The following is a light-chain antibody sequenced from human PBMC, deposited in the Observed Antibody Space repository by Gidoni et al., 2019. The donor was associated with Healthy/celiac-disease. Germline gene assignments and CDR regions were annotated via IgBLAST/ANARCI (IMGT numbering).Light chain of an antibody. V-gene: IGKV4-1*01. CDR3: QQYYSTPYT. Sequence: DIVMTQSPASLAVSLCERATINCKSRQSVLYSSNNKNYLAWYQQKPGQPPKLRIYWASTRESGVPDRFSGSGSGTDFTLTISSLQAEDVAVYYCQQYYSTPYTFGQGTKLEIK. J-gene: IGKJ2*01. CDR1: QSVLYSSNNKNY. CDR2: WAS.